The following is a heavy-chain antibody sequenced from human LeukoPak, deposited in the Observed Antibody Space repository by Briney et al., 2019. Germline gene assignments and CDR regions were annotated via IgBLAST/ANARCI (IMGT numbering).Heavy chain of an antibody. Sequence: LGASLQISCKASGYSFTTYWIVWVRQMPGQRLEWMGGIYPGDSETRYSPSFQRQVTISADKSSSTAYLQWSSLKGSGTAMYFCARARPEPYYYDPLEAGYWGQGTLVTVSS. CDR2: IYPGDSET. J-gene: IGHJ4*02. CDR1: GYSFTTYW. D-gene: IGHD3-22*01. V-gene: IGHV5-51*01. CDR3: ARARPEPYYYDPLEAGY.